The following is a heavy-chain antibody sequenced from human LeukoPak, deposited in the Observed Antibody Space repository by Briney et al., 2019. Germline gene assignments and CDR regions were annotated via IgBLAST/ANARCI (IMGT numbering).Heavy chain of an antibody. D-gene: IGHD3-9*01. CDR3: ARDRKRGYFDWLIDY. J-gene: IGHJ4*02. CDR2: IYYSGST. V-gene: IGHV4-39*07. Sequence: SETLSLTCTVSGGSISSSIYYWGWIRQPPGKGLEWIGSIYYSGSTYYNPSLKSRVTISVDTSKNQFSLKLSSVTAADTAVYYCARDRKRGYFDWLIDYWGQGTLVTVSS. CDR1: GGSISSSIYY.